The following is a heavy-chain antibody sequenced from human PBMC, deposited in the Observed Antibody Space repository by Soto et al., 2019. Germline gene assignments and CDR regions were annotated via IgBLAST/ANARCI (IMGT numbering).Heavy chain of an antibody. CDR2: ISGSGGRT. D-gene: IGHD5-18*01. J-gene: IGHJ4*02. Sequence: EVQLLESGGGLVQPGGSLRLSCAASGFTFSNYAMSWVRQAPGKGLEWVSGISGSGGRTYYADSVKGRFTISRDNSKNTLYLQMNILRAEDRAVYDCAKEGPMVSYFDYWGQGTLVTVSS. V-gene: IGHV3-23*01. CDR3: AKEGPMVSYFDY. CDR1: GFTFSNYA.